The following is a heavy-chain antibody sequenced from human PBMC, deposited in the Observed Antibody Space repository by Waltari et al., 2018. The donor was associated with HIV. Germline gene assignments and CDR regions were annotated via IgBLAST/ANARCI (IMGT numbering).Heavy chain of an antibody. CDR3: TRITSGVVITTPYNWFDP. CDR2: MNPNSGNT. CDR1: GYTLTRSD. Sequence: QVQLVQSGAEVKKPGASVQVSCKASGYTLTRSDITRVRPATGHGLEWMGWMNPNSGNTGYAQKFQGRVTMTRNTSISTAYMELSSLRSEDTAVYYCTRITSGVVITTPYNWFDPWGQGTLVTVSS. V-gene: IGHV1-8*01. J-gene: IGHJ5*02. D-gene: IGHD3-3*01.